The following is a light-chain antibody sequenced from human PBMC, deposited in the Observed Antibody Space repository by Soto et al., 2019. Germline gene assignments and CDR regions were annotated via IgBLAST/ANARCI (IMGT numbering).Light chain of an antibody. V-gene: IGKV1-39*01. CDR2: AAS. CDR1: QSMSTY. CDR3: QQSYSTPLP. J-gene: IGKJ4*01. Sequence: DIQLTQSPSSLSASVGDRVTITCRARQSMSTYSNWNQQKPGKAPNLLIYAASRLQSGAPSRFSGSGSGTDFTLSISSLQPEDFAPFYSQQSYSTPLPFGGGTKVDIK.